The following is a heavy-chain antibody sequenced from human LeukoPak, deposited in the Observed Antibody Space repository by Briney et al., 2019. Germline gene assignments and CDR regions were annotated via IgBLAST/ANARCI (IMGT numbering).Heavy chain of an antibody. V-gene: IGHV3-66*01. Sequence: GGSLRLSCAASGFTVSSNYMSWVRQAPGKGLEWVSVIYSGGSTYYADSVKGRFTISRDNSKNTLYLQMNSLRAEDTAVYYCARDLYSSSWYVPGYWGQGTLVTVSS. D-gene: IGHD6-13*01. CDR1: GFTVSSNY. CDR3: ARDLYSSSWYVPGY. J-gene: IGHJ4*02. CDR2: IYSGGST.